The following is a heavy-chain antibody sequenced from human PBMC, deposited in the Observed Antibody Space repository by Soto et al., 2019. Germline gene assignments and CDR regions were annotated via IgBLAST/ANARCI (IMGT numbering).Heavy chain of an antibody. Sequence: SETLSLTCTVSGCSISSYYWNWIRQPPGKGLEWIGYIYYSGSTNYNPSLKSRVTISVDTSKNQFSLKLSSVTAADTAVYYCARDGGTYGMDVWGQGTTVTVSS. CDR1: GCSISSYY. CDR3: ARDGGTYGMDV. CDR2: IYYSGST. J-gene: IGHJ6*02. D-gene: IGHD3-16*01. V-gene: IGHV4-59*01.